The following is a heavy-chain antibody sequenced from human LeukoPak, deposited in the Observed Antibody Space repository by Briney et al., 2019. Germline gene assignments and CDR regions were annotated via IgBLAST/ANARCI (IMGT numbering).Heavy chain of an antibody. D-gene: IGHD3-22*01. CDR1: GFSFNVYS. V-gene: IGHV3-48*01. CDR2: ISGSNSPI. J-gene: IGHJ4*02. CDR3: ARDTYSRLDY. Sequence: PGGSLRLSCAASGFSFNVYSMTWVRQAPGKGLEWLSYISGSNSPIYHTDSVKGRFTISRDNAKNSLYLQMNSLRVEDTAVYYCARDTYSRLDYWGQGTLVTVSS.